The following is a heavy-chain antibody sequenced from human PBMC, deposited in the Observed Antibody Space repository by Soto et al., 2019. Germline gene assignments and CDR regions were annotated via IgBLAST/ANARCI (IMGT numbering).Heavy chain of an antibody. CDR2: ISTYNGNT. V-gene: IGHV1-18*04. D-gene: IGHD5-18*01. CDR3: ARDEDAAMPHFFDY. CDR1: GYTFTSYC. J-gene: IGHJ4*02. Sequence: ASVNVSCKSSGYTFTSYCISWVRQAPGQGLEWMGWISTYNGNTNYAQKLQGRVTMTTDTSTSTAYMELRSLRSDDTAVYYCARDEDAAMPHFFDYWGQGTPVTVSS.